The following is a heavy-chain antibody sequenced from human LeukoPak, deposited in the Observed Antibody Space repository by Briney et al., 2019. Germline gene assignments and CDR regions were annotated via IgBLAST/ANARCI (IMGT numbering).Heavy chain of an antibody. V-gene: IGHV3-74*01. D-gene: IGHD3-10*01. CDR3: ARGRGWYFDL. CDR2: INSDGRIT. CDR1: GFTFSNYW. Sequence: GGSLRLSCAASGFTFSNYWMHWVRQLPGKGLVWVSHINSDGRITNYADSVKGRFTISRDNAKNTLYLQMNSLRVEDTAVYYCARGRGWYFDLWGRGTLVTVSS. J-gene: IGHJ2*01.